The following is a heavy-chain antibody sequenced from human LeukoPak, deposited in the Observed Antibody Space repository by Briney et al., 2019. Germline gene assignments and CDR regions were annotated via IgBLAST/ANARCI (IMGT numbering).Heavy chain of an antibody. J-gene: IGHJ6*03. V-gene: IGHV1-8*01. CDR3: ATYSSSWYSGYYYYYMDV. D-gene: IGHD6-13*01. CDR1: GYTFTSCD. CDR2: MNPNSGNT. Sequence: ASVKVSCKASGYTFTSCDINWVRQSTGQGLEWMGWMNPNSGNTGYAQKFQGRVTMTRNTSISTAYMELSSLRSEDTAVYYCATYSSSWYSGYYYYYMDVLGKGTTVTVSS.